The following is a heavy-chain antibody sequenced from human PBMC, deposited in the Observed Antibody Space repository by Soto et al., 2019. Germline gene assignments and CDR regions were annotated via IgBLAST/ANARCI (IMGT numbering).Heavy chain of an antibody. CDR1: GFNFIDFW. Sequence: GGSLRLSCAASGFNFIDFWMNWVRQAPEKGLEWVAYISSDGRETNHVASVKGRFTISRDNAKNSLYLQMNSLRAEDTAVYYCARWPRLLDSWGQGTLVTVSS. J-gene: IGHJ4*02. V-gene: IGHV3-7*01. CDR2: ISSDGRET. CDR3: ARWPRLLDS. D-gene: IGHD6-6*01.